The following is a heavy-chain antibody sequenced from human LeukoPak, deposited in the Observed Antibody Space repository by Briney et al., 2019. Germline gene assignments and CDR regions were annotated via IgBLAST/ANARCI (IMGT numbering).Heavy chain of an antibody. CDR1: GGSISSSSYY. CDR2: IYYSGST. J-gene: IGHJ4*02. Sequence: SETLSLTCTVSGGSISSSSYYWGWIRQPPGKGLEWIGSIYYSGSTYYNPSLKSRVTISVDTSKNQFSLKLSSVTAADTAVYYCASGPRGRTRYCGQGTLVTVSS. V-gene: IGHV4-39*01. D-gene: IGHD1-14*01. CDR3: ASGPRGRTRY.